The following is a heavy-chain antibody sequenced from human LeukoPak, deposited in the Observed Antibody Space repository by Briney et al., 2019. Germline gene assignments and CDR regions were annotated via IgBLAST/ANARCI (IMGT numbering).Heavy chain of an antibody. CDR3: ARDLTMGLSTPFDN. CDR2: IIPIFGTA. CDR1: GGTFSSYA. V-gene: IGHV1-69*06. D-gene: IGHD1-1*01. Sequence: SVKVSCKASGGTFSSYAISWVRQAPGQGLEWMGGIIPIFGTANYAQKFQGRVTITADKSTSTAYMELSSLRSEDTAVYYCARDLTMGLSTPFDNWGQGTLFTVSS. J-gene: IGHJ4*02.